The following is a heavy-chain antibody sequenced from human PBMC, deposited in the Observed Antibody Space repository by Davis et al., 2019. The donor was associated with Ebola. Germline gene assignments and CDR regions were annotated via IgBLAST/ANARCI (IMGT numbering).Heavy chain of an antibody. V-gene: IGHV4-39*01. J-gene: IGHJ4*02. CDR1: GGSISRYGYY. Sequence: MPSETLSLTCTVSGGSISRYGYYWGWNRQPTGKGREWIGTIDHSGSIYYNPSLKSRVTMFADTSKNQLSLKLSSVIAADLAVYYCAVWFTTVTTESGYWGQGTLVTVSS. D-gene: IGHD4-17*01. CDR2: IDHSGSI. CDR3: AVWFTTVTTESGY.